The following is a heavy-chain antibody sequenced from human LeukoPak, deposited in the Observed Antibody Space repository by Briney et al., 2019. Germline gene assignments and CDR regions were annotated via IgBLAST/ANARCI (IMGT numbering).Heavy chain of an antibody. J-gene: IGHJ4*02. CDR2: ISGSGDYT. D-gene: IGHD3-22*01. CDR1: GFTFSSYA. V-gene: IGHV3-23*01. Sequence: HPGGSLRLSCAAFGFTFSSYAMSWVRQAPGKGLEWVSAISGSGDYTYYADSVKGRFTISRDNSKNTLYLQMNSLRAEDTAVYYCARAGYYYDSSGYYYGYWGQGTLVTVSS. CDR3: ARAGYYYDSSGYYYGY.